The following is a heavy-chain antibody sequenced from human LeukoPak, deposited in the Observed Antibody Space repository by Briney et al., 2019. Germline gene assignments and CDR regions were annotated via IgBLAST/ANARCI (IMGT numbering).Heavy chain of an antibody. CDR3: AGDSDYGDYVESGMDV. V-gene: IGHV3-30-3*01. D-gene: IGHD4-17*01. CDR2: ISYDGSNK. Sequence: GGSLRLSCAASGFTFSSYAMHWVRQAPGKGLGWVAVISYDGSNKYYADSVKGRFTISRDNSKNTLYLQMNSLRAEDTAVYYCAGDSDYGDYVESGMDVWGQGTTVTVSS. CDR1: GFTFSSYA. J-gene: IGHJ6*02.